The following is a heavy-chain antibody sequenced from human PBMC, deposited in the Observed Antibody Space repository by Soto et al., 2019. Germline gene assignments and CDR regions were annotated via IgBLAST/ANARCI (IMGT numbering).Heavy chain of an antibody. CDR1: GGTISSYT. Sequence: GASVKASCTASGGTISSYTISWVRQAPGQGLEWMGRIIPILGIANYAQKFQGRVTITADESTSTAYMELSSLRSEDTAVYYCARDRTVGYSSGWAPYYYYYMDVWGKGTTVTVSS. CDR3: ARDRTVGYSSGWAPYYYYYMDV. D-gene: IGHD6-19*01. CDR2: IIPILGIA. V-gene: IGHV1-69*04. J-gene: IGHJ6*03.